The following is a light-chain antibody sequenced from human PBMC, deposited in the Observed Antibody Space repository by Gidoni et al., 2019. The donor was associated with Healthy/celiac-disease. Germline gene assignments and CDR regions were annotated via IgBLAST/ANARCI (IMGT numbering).Light chain of an antibody. CDR2: AAS. Sequence: AIRMTQSPSSLSASTGDRVTITCRASQGLSSYLAWYQQKPRKAPKLLIYAASTLQSGVPSRFSGSGSGTDFTLTISCLQSEDFATYYWQQYYSYPRTFGQGTKLEIK. CDR3: QQYYSYPRT. V-gene: IGKV1-8*01. CDR1: QGLSSY. J-gene: IGKJ2*01.